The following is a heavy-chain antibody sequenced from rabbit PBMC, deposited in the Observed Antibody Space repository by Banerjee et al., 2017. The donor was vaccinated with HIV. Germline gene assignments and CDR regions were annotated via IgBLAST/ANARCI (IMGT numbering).Heavy chain of an antibody. V-gene: IGHV1S7*01. CDR3: ARGGSYSDYGSDL. D-gene: IGHD5-1*01. CDR1: GFDFSNFY. Sequence: QLKESGGGLVQPGGSLKLSCKASGFDFSNFYMTWVRQAPGKGLEWIGYIDPVFGTTYYASWVNGRFSFSRENTQNTVSLQLNSLTAADTATYFCARGGSYSDYGSDLWGPGTLVTVS. J-gene: IGHJ4*01. CDR2: IDPVFGTT.